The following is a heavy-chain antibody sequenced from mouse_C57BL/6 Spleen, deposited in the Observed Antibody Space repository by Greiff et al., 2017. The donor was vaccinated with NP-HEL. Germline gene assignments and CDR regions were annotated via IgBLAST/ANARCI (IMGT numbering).Heavy chain of an antibody. V-gene: IGHV1-22*01. CDR2: ITPKNGGT. CDR3: ASYYGSSFYAMDY. J-gene: IGHJ4*01. CDR1: GYTFTDYN. D-gene: IGHD1-1*01. Sequence: EVQLQQSGPELVKPGASVKMSCKASGYTFTDYNMHWVKQSHGKSLEWIGYITPKNGGTSYNPKFKGKATWTVNKSSSTAYMDLLSLTSEDSAVYYCASYYGSSFYAMDYWGQGTSVTVSS.